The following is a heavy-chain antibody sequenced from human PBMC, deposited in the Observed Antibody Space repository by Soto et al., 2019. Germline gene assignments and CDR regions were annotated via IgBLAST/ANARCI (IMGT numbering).Heavy chain of an antibody. D-gene: IGHD3-22*01. Sequence: EVQLVPSGGGLVKPGGSLRLSCAASGFTFTNAWMNCVRQAPGTGLEWVGRIRSKADGGTTDSAAPVKGRFTISRDDSKNTLYLQMDRLQTEDTAVYYCTAEHYYDNYWGQGTLVNVS. V-gene: IGHV3-15*07. CDR1: GFTFTNAW. CDR2: IRSKADGGTT. CDR3: TAEHYYDNY. J-gene: IGHJ4*02.